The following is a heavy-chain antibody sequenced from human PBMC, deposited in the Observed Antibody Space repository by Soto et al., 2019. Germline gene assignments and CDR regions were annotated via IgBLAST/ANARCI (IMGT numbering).Heavy chain of an antibody. CDR1: GGSISSYY. CDR3: ARDFGFGEFKGAFAV. V-gene: IGHV4-59*01. CDR2: IYYSGST. D-gene: IGHD3-10*01. Sequence: TLSLTCTVSGGSISSYYWSCIRQPPGKLLEWIGYIYYSGSTNYNPSLKSRVTISVDTSKNQFSLKLSSVTAADTAVYYCARDFGFGEFKGAFAVWGQGTMVT. J-gene: IGHJ3*01.